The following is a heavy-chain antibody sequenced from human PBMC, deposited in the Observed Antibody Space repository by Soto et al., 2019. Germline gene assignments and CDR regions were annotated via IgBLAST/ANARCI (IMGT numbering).Heavy chain of an antibody. CDR1: GGTFSSYA. CDR2: IIPIFGTA. CDR3: ARCEPPEGRQLGPAGAFDI. Sequence: QVQLVQSGAEVKKPGSSVKVSCKASGGTFSSYAISWVRQAPGQGLEWMGGIIPIFGTANYAQKFQGRVTITADESTSTAYMELSSLRSEDTAVYYCARCEPPEGRQLGPAGAFDIWGQGTMVTVSS. D-gene: IGHD6-6*01. J-gene: IGHJ3*02. V-gene: IGHV1-69*01.